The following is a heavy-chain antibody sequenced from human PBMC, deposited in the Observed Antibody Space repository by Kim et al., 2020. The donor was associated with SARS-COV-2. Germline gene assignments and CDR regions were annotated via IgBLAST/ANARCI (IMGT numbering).Heavy chain of an antibody. Sequence: ASVKVSCKASGYTFTSYAMHWVRQAPGQRLEWMGWINAGNGNTKYSQKFQGRVTITRDTSASTAYMELSSLRSEDTAVYYCARADHYYGSGSSWYFDLWGRGTLVTVSS. J-gene: IGHJ2*01. CDR1: GYTFTSYA. V-gene: IGHV1-3*01. D-gene: IGHD3-10*01. CDR3: ARADHYYGSGSSWYFDL. CDR2: INAGNGNT.